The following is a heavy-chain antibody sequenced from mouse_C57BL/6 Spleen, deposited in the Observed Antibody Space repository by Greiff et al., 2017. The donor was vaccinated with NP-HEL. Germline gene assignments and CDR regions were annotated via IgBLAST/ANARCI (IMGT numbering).Heavy chain of an antibody. V-gene: IGHV2-2*01. Sequence: VKLQESVPGLVQPSQSLSITCTVSGFSLTSYGVHWVRQSPGKGLEWLGVIWSGGSTDYNAAFISRLSISKDNSKSQVFFKMNSLQADDTAIYYCARNFDYEGYAMDYWGQGTAVTVSS. CDR2: IWSGGST. D-gene: IGHD2-4*01. J-gene: IGHJ4*01. CDR1: GFSLTSYG. CDR3: ARNFDYEGYAMDY.